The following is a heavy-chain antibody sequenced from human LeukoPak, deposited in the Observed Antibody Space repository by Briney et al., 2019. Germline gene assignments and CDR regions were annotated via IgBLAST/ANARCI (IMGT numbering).Heavy chain of an antibody. V-gene: IGHV1-69*13. J-gene: IGHJ4*02. D-gene: IGHD5-18*01. CDR3: ARGDTVMGDGVDY. CDR2: IIPIFNTA. CDR1: GGTFSSNP. Sequence: SVKVSCKASGGTFSSNPINWVRQAPGQGLQWMGAIIPIFNTADYAQKFQGRLTITADESTSTAYMELSSLRSDDTAVYYCARGDTVMGDGVDYWGQGTLVTVSS.